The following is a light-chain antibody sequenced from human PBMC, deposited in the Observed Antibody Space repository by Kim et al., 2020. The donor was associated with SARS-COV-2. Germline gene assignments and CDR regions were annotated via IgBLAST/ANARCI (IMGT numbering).Light chain of an antibody. CDR3: HQVNSYPHT. J-gene: IGKJ2*01. V-gene: IGKV1-9*01. CDR2: AAS. CDR1: RAISIY. Sequence: DIQLTQSPSFLSASVGDRATITCRASRAISIYVAWYQQKPGKAPKLLIYAASILQSGVPSRFSGSGSGTEFTLRISSLQTEDSATYYCHQVNSYPHTFGQGTKLEIK.